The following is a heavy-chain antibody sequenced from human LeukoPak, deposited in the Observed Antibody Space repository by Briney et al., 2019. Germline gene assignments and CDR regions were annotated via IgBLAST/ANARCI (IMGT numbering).Heavy chain of an antibody. CDR3: AKDTPYFEH. CDR1: GFTFRNFA. CDR2: ISGGRGGA. V-gene: IGHV3-23*01. J-gene: IGHJ4*02. Sequence: GGSLRLSCEASGFTFRNFAMTWVRQAPVRGPEWVSTISGGRGGAFYADSVKGPFTISRDDSKSTLYLQMRSLSVEDTAVYFCAKDTPYFEHWGQGVLVTVAS.